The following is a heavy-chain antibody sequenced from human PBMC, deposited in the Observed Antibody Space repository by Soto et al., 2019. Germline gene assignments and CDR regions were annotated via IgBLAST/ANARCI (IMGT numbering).Heavy chain of an antibody. Sequence: QPGGSLRLSCAASGFTFSSYAMHWVRQAPGKGLVWVSRINGDGSSTTYADSVKGRFTISRDNAKNTLYLQMNSLRAEDTAVYYCAGPGIAAAGTCWGQGTLVTVSS. CDR2: INGDGSST. CDR1: GFTFSSYA. J-gene: IGHJ4*02. CDR3: AGPGIAAAGTC. D-gene: IGHD6-13*01. V-gene: IGHV3-74*01.